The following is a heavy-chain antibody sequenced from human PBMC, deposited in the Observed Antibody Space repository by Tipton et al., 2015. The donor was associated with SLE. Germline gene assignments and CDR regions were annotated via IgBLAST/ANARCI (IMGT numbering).Heavy chain of an antibody. CDR1: GGSIRSSRHF. CDR3: ARSTDQNWFDP. J-gene: IGHJ6*04. V-gene: IGHV4-31*03. Sequence: TLSLTCTVSGGSIRSSRHFWGWIRQPPGKGLEWIGNIYYGGGTYYNPSLESRVTISLDTSKNQFSLKLNSVTAADTAVYYCARSTDQNWFDPWGKGTTVTVSS. D-gene: IGHD3-10*01. CDR2: IYYGGGT.